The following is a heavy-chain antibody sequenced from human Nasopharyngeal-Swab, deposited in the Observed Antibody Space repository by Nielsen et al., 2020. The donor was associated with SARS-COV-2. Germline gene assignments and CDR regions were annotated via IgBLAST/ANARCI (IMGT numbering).Heavy chain of an antibody. CDR2: INHSGST. CDR1: GGSFSGYY. Sequence: SDTLSLTFAVYGGSFSGYYWSWIRQRPGKGLAWIGEINHSGSTNYNPSLKSRVTITVDTSKNQFSLKLRSVTAADTAVYYCARTGAGTTVPTHWGQGTLVTVSS. J-gene: IGHJ4*02. V-gene: IGHV4-34*01. CDR3: ARTGAGTTVPTH. D-gene: IGHD4-17*01.